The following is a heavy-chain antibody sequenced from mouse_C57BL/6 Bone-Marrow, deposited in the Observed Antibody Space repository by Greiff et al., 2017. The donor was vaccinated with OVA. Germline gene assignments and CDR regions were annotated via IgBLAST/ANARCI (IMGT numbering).Heavy chain of an antibody. CDR1: GYSITSGYY. Sequence: ESGPGLVKPSQSLSLTCSVTGYSITSGYYWNWIRQFPGNKLEWMGYISYDGSNNYNPSLKNRISITRDTSKNQFFLKLNSVTTEDTATYYGARGDYGSSLGYFDVWGTGTTVTVSS. V-gene: IGHV3-6*01. CDR2: ISYDGSN. D-gene: IGHD1-1*01. J-gene: IGHJ1*03. CDR3: ARGDYGSSLGYFDV.